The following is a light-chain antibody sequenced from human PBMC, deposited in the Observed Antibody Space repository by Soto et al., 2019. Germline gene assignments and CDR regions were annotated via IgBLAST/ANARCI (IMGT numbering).Light chain of an antibody. CDR1: QSVLYSSKNNNY. Sequence: DIVMTQSPDSLAVSLGERATVNCKSSQSVLYSSKNNNYLAWYQHKPGQPPKLLIYWASSRESGVPDRFSGSGSGTDFTLTISSLQAEDVAIYYCLQYYSSPPTFGGGTKVEIK. CDR3: LQYYSSPPT. J-gene: IGKJ4*01. CDR2: WAS. V-gene: IGKV4-1*01.